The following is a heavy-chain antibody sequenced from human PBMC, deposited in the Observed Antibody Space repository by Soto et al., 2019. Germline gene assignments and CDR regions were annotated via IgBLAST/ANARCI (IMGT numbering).Heavy chain of an antibody. V-gene: IGHV5-51*01. CDR1: GYSFTSYW. CDR3: AIWFGELSPNYYYGMDV. CDR2: IYPGDSDT. D-gene: IGHD3-10*01. Sequence: GESLKISCKGSGYSFTSYWIGWVRQMPGKGLEWMGIIYPGDSDTRYSPSFQGQVTISADKSISTAYLQWSSLKASDTAMYYCAIWFGELSPNYYYGMDVWGQGTTVTVS. J-gene: IGHJ6*02.